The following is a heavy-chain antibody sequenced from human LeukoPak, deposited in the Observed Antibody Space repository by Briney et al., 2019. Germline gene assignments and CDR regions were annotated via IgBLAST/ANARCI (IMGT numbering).Heavy chain of an antibody. J-gene: IGHJ4*02. CDR1: GGSISSGGHY. Sequence: SQTLSLTCTVSGGSISSGGHYWSWIRQHPGKGLEWIGYIYYSGSTYYNPSLKSRVTISVDTSKNQFSLKLSSVTAADTAVYYCAIGGYYDSSGSQKPFDYWGQGTLVTVSS. CDR3: AIGGYYDSSGSQKPFDY. V-gene: IGHV4-31*03. D-gene: IGHD3-22*01. CDR2: IYYSGST.